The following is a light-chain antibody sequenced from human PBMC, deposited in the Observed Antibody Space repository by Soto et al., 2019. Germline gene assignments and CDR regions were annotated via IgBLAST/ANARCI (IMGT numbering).Light chain of an antibody. Sequence: DIQMTQSPSSLSASVGDRDTITCRASQGIGNYLAWFQQKPGKAPKSLIYDASSLRSGVPSKFSGSGFGTDFTLTISSLQPEDFATYYCQQYNTYPITFGQGTRLEIK. CDR3: QQYNTYPIT. J-gene: IGKJ5*01. CDR1: QGIGNY. CDR2: DAS. V-gene: IGKV1-16*02.